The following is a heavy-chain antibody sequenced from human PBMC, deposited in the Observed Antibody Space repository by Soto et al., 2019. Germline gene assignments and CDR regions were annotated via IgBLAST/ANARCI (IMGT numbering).Heavy chain of an antibody. D-gene: IGHD4-17*01. V-gene: IGHV3-23*01. CDR1: GFTFSSYA. CDR2: ITGSGAGT. CDR3: AKDPNGDYVGAFDS. Sequence: EVPVLESGGGLVQPGGSLRLSCAASGFTFSSYAMTWVRQAPGKGLEYVSSITGSGAGTYYADSVKGRFTISRDNSKNTLYLQLSSLRAEDTAIYFCAKDPNGDYVGAFDSWGQGSLVTVSS. J-gene: IGHJ4*02.